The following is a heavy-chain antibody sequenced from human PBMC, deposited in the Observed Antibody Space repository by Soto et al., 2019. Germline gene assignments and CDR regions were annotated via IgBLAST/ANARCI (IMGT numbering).Heavy chain of an antibody. CDR2: IIPIFGTA. CDR1: GGTFSSYA. D-gene: IGHD4-17*01. Sequence: SVKVSCKASGGTFSSYAISWVRQAPGHGLEWMGGIIPIFGTAHYAQKFQGRVTITADESTSTAYMELSSLRSEDTAVDYCARVPGDSRLDNWGEESMVTSPQ. V-gene: IGHV1-69*13. J-gene: IGHJ4*02. CDR3: ARVPGDSRLDN.